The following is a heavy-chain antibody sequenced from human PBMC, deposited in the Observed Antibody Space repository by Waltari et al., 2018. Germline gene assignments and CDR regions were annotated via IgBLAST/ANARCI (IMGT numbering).Heavy chain of an antibody. CDR1: GYTFSDYA. CDR3: ARGPRPYYYDNSGPIDY. Sequence: QVQVVQSGAEVKKPGASVKVSCKASGYTFSDYAMHWVRQAPGQRLEWMGWINAGKGNTIYSQKFQGRVTFTRDTFASTAHMEVSSLGSEDTAVYYCARGPRPYYYDNSGPIDYWGQGTLVTVSS. CDR2: INAGKGNT. D-gene: IGHD3-22*01. V-gene: IGHV1-3*01. J-gene: IGHJ4*02.